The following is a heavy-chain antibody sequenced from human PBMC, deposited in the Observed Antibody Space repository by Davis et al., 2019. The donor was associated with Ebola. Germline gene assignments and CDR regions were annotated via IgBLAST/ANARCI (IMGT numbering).Heavy chain of an antibody. J-gene: IGHJ4*02. CDR2: ISASGADI. Sequence: GESLKISCAASGFTFSNYAMSWVRQAPGGGLEWVSGISASGADIKYADSVRGRFSISRDNSKNTVYLQMNSLRAGDTAVYYCAKWMDYYYDSGGQSESYFDNWGQGTLVTVSS. D-gene: IGHD3-22*01. CDR1: GFTFSNYA. CDR3: AKWMDYYYDSGGQSESYFDN. V-gene: IGHV3-23*01.